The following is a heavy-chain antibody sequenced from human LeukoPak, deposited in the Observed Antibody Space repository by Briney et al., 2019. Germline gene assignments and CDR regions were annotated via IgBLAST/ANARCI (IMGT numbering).Heavy chain of an antibody. CDR1: GGSFSGYY. J-gene: IGHJ4*02. CDR3: ARAPLYYDSSALDY. Sequence: SETLSLTCAVYGGSFSGYYWSWIRQPPGKGLEWIGEINHSGSTNYNPSLKSRVTISVDTSKNQFSLKLSSVTAADTAVYYCARAPLYYDSSALDYWGQGTLVTVSS. D-gene: IGHD3-22*01. CDR2: INHSGST. V-gene: IGHV4-34*01.